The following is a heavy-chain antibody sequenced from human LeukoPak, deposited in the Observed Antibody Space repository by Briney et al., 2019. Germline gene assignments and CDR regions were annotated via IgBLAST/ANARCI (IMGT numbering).Heavy chain of an antibody. CDR2: ISFDGNNK. Sequence: PGGSLRLSCAVSGFPFSSYAMHWVRQAPGKGLEWVAVISFDGNNKYYADSVKGRFTLSRDSSKNTLYLQMNSLTTEDTAVYYCARGMTDGDYWGQGTLVTVSS. CDR1: GFPFSSYA. CDR3: ARGMTDGDY. D-gene: IGHD3-10*01. V-gene: IGHV3-30*04. J-gene: IGHJ4*02.